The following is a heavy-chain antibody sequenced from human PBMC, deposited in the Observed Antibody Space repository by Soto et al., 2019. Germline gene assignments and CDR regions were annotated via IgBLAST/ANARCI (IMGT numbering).Heavy chain of an antibody. Sequence: QVQLVQSGAEVKKPGSSVKVSCKASGGTFSPYTVNWVRQAPGQGLEWMGRIIPFLGVTNYAQKFQARVTLTADTSTTTAYQELSGLRFEDTAVYYCARDWESTVSTWSFGAFWGRGTLVTVSS. J-gene: IGHJ4*02. CDR1: GGTFSPYT. CDR2: IIPFLGVT. V-gene: IGHV1-69*08. D-gene: IGHD3-10*01. CDR3: ARDWESTVSTWSFGAF.